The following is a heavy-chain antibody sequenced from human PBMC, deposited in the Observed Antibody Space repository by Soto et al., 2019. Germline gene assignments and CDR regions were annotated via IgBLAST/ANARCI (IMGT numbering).Heavy chain of an antibody. Sequence: TLSLTCAVSGGSISSGGYSWSWIRQPPGKGLEWIGYIYHSGSTYYNPSLKSRVTISVDRSKNQFSLKLSSVTAADTAVYYCARGAQTPYYYCGMDVWGQGTTVTVSS. J-gene: IGHJ6*02. CDR2: IYHSGST. CDR3: ARGAQTPYYYCGMDV. CDR1: GGSISSGGYS. V-gene: IGHV4-30-2*01.